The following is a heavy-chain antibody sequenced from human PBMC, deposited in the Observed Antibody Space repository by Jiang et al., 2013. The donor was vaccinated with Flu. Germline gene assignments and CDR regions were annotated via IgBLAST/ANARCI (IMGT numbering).Heavy chain of an antibody. V-gene: IGHV5-51*01. J-gene: IGHJ6*02. CDR2: IYPGDSDT. CDR3: ARLSGDDSSGYYYGGDYCGMDV. D-gene: IGHD3-22*01. CDR1: GYNFTNYW. Sequence: KASGYNFTNYWIGWVRQMPGKGLEWMGNIYPGDSDTRYSPSFQGQVTISADKSISTAYLQWSSLKASDTAMYYCARLSGDDSSGYYYGGDYCGMDVWGQGTTVTVSS.